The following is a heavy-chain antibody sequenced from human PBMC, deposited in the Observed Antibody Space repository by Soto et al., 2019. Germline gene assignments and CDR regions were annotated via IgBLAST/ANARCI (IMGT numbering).Heavy chain of an antibody. J-gene: IGHJ4*02. CDR2: IYYSGTI. CDR3: ATTYFFGSGSGY. D-gene: IGHD3-10*01. Sequence: SETLSLTCTVSGDSITSNSYFWAWIRQPPGKGLEWIGSIYYSGTIYYNPSLKSRVTISVDRSKNQFSLKLSSVTAADTAVYYCATTYFFGSGSGYWGQGTLVTVSS. CDR1: GDSITSNSYF. V-gene: IGHV4-39*01.